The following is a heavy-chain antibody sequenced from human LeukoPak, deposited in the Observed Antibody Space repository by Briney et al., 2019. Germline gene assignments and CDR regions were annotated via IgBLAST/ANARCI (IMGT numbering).Heavy chain of an antibody. CDR3: ARGGGLDV. D-gene: IGHD3-16*01. V-gene: IGHV3-7*03. Sequence: GGSLKLSWAPSGFTFISYGRNWPRKAPGKGLEWVASINHNGNVNYYVDSVKGRFTISRDNAKNSLYLQMSNLRAEDTAVYFCARGGGLDVWGQGATVTVSS. CDR2: INHNGNVN. J-gene: IGHJ6*02. CDR1: GFTFISYG.